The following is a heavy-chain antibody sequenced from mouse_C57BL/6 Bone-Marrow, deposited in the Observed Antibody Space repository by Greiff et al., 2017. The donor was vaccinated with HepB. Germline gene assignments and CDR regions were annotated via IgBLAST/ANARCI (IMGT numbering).Heavy chain of an antibody. V-gene: IGHV5-4*03. J-gene: IGHJ4*01. CDR3: ARGGGFIYAMDY. CDR2: ISDGGSYT. CDR1: GFTFSSYA. Sequence: EVKLMESGGGLVKPGGSLKLSCAASGFTFSSYAMSWVRQTPEKRLEWVATISDGGSYTYYPDNVKGRFTISRDNAKNNLYLQMSHLKSEDTAMYYCARGGGFIYAMDYWGQGTSVTVSS. D-gene: IGHD1-1*01.